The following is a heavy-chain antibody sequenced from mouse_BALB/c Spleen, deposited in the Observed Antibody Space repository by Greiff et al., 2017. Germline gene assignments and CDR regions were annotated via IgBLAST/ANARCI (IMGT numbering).Heavy chain of an antibody. Sequence: QVQLQQSGPGLVAPSQSLSITCTVSGFSLTSYDISWIRQPPGKGLEWLGVIWTGGGTNYNSAFMSRLSISKDNSKSQVFLKMNSLQTDDTAIYYCVRYGRGYYAMDYWGQGTSVTVSS. CDR2: IWTGGGT. CDR1: GFSLTSYD. CDR3: VRYGRGYYAMDY. D-gene: IGHD1-1*01. J-gene: IGHJ4*01. V-gene: IGHV2-9-2*01.